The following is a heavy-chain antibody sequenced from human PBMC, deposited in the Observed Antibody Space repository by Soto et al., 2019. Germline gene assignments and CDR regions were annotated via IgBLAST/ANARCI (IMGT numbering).Heavy chain of an antibody. D-gene: IGHD3-10*01. CDR2: IIPIFGTA. CDR3: ARGVVRGVIDPTAIDY. V-gene: IGHV1-69*01. J-gene: IGHJ4*02. CDR1: GGTFSSYA. Sequence: QVQLVQSGAEVKKPGSSVKVSCKASGGTFSSYAISWVRQAPGQGLEWMGGIIPIFGTANYAQKFQGRVTITADQSTRTAYMELSSLRSEDTAVYYCARGVVRGVIDPTAIDYWGQGTLVTVSS.